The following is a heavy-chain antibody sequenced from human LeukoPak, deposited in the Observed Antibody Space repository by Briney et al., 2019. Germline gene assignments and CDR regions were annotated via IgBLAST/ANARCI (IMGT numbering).Heavy chain of an antibody. J-gene: IGHJ4*02. CDR1: GWTFSGYY. CDR3: SRGPPRWRRFGFDY. CDR2: INNSGST. Sequence: SEALSLTCAVYGWTFSGYYWNWIRQPPGKGLEWMGEINNSGSTNYNPSLKSRGTIYADTTQNQLSIKMRTEKPADRAVYYCSRGPPRWRRFGFDYWGQGILVTVSS. D-gene: IGHD5-24*01. V-gene: IGHV4-34*01.